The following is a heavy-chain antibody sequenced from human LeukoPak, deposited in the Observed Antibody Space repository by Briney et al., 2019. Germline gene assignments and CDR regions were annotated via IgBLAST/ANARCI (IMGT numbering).Heavy chain of an antibody. CDR1: GYTFTTYD. J-gene: IGHJ4*02. CDR2: MNPNSGNT. CDR3: ARGSLPRYCSGGSCHYYFDY. D-gene: IGHD2-15*01. V-gene: IGHV1-8*01. Sequence: GASVKVSCKASGYTFTTYDINWVRQATGQGLEWMGWMNPNSGNTGNAQKFQGRGTMTRNTSISTAYMELSSLRSEETAVYYCARGSLPRYCSGGSCHYYFDYWGQGTLVTVSS.